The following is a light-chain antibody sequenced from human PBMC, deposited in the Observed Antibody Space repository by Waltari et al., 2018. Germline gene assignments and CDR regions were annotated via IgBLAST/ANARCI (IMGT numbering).Light chain of an antibody. V-gene: IGKV3-20*01. CDR3: QRSGGS. CDR2: GTS. CDR1: QTLNSRD. J-gene: IGKJ3*01. Sequence: ENGVTQSPGPLSLSTGERATLSCSTSQTLNSRDLAWYQHTPGQAPRLLTYGTSDRASGVPERFSGSGSGTDFTLTITRLEPEDFAVYYCQRSGGSFGPGTKVDVK.